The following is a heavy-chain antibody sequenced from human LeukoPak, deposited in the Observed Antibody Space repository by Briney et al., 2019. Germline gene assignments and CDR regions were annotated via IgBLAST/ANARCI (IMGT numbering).Heavy chain of an antibody. D-gene: IGHD3-3*01. Sequence: QTGGSLRLSCAASGFTFDDYAMHWVRQAPGKGLEWVSGISWNSGSIGYADSVKGRFTISRDNAKNSLYLQMNSLRAEDMALYYCAKDIRARYDFHQGPNFDYWGQGTLVTVSS. CDR2: ISWNSGSI. J-gene: IGHJ4*02. V-gene: IGHV3-9*03. CDR3: AKDIRARYDFHQGPNFDY. CDR1: GFTFDDYA.